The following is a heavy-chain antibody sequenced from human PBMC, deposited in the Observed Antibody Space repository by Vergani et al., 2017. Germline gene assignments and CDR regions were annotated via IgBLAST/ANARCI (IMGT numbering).Heavy chain of an antibody. D-gene: IGHD3-3*01. J-gene: IGHJ2*01. V-gene: IGHV3-23*01. CDR3: AKAGVGIFGVVIGFNWYFDL. CDR1: GFTFSSYA. Sequence: EVQLLESGGGLVQPGGSLRLSCAASGFTFSSYAMSWVRQAPGKGLEWVSAISGSGGSTYYADSVKGRFTISRDNSKNTLYLQMNSLRAEDTAVYYCAKAGVGIFGVVIGFNWYFDLWGRGTLVTVSS. CDR2: ISGSGGST.